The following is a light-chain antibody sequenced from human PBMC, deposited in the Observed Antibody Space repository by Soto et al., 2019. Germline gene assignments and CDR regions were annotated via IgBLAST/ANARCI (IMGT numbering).Light chain of an antibody. Sequence: QYVLTQPPSMSCAPGQRVTISCTRSSSNIGAGSDVHLYRQLPGAAPKFLISDSNHRPSGVPDRFSVSRSGASTSLAITGLRHEDEGEYFCQSYGTSRSGLYVFGTGTKVTVL. J-gene: IGLJ1*01. CDR1: SSNIGAGSD. CDR3: QSYGTSRSGLYV. V-gene: IGLV1-40*01. CDR2: DSN.